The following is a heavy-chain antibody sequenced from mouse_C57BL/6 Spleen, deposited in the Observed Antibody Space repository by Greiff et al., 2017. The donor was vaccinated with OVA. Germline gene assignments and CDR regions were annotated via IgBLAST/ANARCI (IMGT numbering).Heavy chain of an antibody. CDR2: IYPRDGST. J-gene: IGHJ4*01. CDR1: GYTFTSYD. Sequence: VKLQESGPELVKPGASVKLSCKASGYTFTSYDINWVKQRPGQGLEWIGWIYPRDGSTKYNEKFKGKATLTVDTSSSTAYMELHSLTSEDSAVYFCATSEGSGIYYAMDYWGQGTSVTVSS. CDR3: ATSEGSGIYYAMDY. V-gene: IGHV1-85*01. D-gene: IGHD1-3*01.